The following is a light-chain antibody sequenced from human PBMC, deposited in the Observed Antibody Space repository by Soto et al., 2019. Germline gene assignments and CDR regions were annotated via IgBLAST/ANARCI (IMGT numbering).Light chain of an antibody. J-gene: IGLJ1*01. CDR1: SSNIGAGYD. Sequence: QSVLTQPPSMSGAPGQRVTISCTGSSSNIGAGYDVHWYQQLPGKAPRLLIFGNNNRPSRVPDRFSGSKSGTSASLAITGLPAEDEAYYFRQAHYNNLRENYVFGTGTKVTVL. CDR3: QAHYNNLRENYV. CDR2: GNN. V-gene: IGLV1-40*01.